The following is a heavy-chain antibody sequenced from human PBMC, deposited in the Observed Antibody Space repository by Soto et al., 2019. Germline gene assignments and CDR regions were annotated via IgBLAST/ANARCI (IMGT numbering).Heavy chain of an antibody. V-gene: IGHV1-69*05. CDR3: AREYNWNDFDY. Sequence: SVKVSCKASGGTFSSDSFSWVRQAPGQGLEWMGGIIPMFDTPIYAQKFQDRVTITRDTSASTAYMELSSLRSEDTAVYYCAREYNWNDFDYWGQGTLVTVSS. D-gene: IGHD1-1*01. CDR1: GGTFSSDS. CDR2: IIPMFDTP. J-gene: IGHJ4*02.